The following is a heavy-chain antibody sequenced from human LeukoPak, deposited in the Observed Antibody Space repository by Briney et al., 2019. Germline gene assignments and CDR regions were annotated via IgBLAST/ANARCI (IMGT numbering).Heavy chain of an antibody. D-gene: IGHD2-21*02. V-gene: IGHV1-46*01. CDR2: INPSGGRT. Sequence: VASVKASCKASGYILSSYYMHWVRQAPGQGLEWMGIINPSGGRTDYAQKFQGRVTMTRDTSTSTVYMELNSLRSEDTALYYCARTYCGGDCNNRYFDYWGQGTLVTVSS. CDR3: ARTYCGGDCNNRYFDY. CDR1: GYILSSYY. J-gene: IGHJ4*02.